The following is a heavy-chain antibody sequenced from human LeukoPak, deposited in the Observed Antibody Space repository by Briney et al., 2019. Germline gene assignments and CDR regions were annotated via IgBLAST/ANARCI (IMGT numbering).Heavy chain of an antibody. V-gene: IGHV3-7*04. CDR3: ARFSQQLAYFDY. Sequence: GGSLRLSCAASGFIFSRYWMSWVRQAPGKGLEWVANIKQDGSEKYYVDSVKGRFTISRDNGKNSLYLQMNSLRAEDTAVYYCARFSQQLAYFDYWGQGTLVTVSS. CDR2: IKQDGSEK. D-gene: IGHD6-13*01. J-gene: IGHJ4*02. CDR1: GFIFSRYW.